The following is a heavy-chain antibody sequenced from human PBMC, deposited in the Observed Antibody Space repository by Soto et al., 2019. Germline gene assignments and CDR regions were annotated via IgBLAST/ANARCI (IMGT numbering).Heavy chain of an antibody. V-gene: IGHV1-58*01. D-gene: IGHD3-22*01. CDR3: AAEGGREYYYDSSGLINYYYYYGMDV. CDR1: GFTFTSSA. Sequence: ASVKVSCKASGFTFTSSAVQWVRQARGQRLEWIGWIVVGSGNTNYAQKFQERVTITRDMSTSTAYMELSSLRSEDTAVYYCAAEGGREYYYDSSGLINYYYYYGMDVWGQGTTVTVYS. J-gene: IGHJ6*02. CDR2: IVVGSGNT.